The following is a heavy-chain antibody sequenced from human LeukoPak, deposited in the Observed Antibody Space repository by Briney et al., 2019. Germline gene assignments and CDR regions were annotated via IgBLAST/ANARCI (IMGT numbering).Heavy chain of an antibody. D-gene: IGHD2-15*01. Sequence: PSETLSLTCTVSGGSISSSSYYWGGIRQPPGRGRGWIGSIYYSGSTYYNPSLKSRVTPSVDTSKNQFSLKLSSVTAADTAVYYCARDRLPSGGSPSWYYYYGMDVWGQGTTVTVSS. CDR1: GGSISSSSYY. V-gene: IGHV4-39*07. J-gene: IGHJ6*02. CDR2: IYYSGST. CDR3: ARDRLPSGGSPSWYYYYGMDV.